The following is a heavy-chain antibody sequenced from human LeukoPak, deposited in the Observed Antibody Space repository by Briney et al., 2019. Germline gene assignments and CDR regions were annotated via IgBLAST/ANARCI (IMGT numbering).Heavy chain of an antibody. CDR2: IHDSGST. D-gene: IGHD7-27*01. J-gene: IGHJ6*03. CDR3: ARVELGINPDWYYYYYMDV. V-gene: IGHV4-59*07. CDR1: GGSISGYS. Sequence: SDTLSLTCTVSGGSISGYSWSWIRQPPGKGLEWIAYIHDSGSTNYNPSVKSRLTTSVDTSKNQFSLRLRSITAADTAVYFCARVELGINPDWYYYYYMDVWGNGTTVTVSS.